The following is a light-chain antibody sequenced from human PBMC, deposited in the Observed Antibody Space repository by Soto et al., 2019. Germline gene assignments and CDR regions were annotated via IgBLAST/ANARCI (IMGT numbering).Light chain of an antibody. CDR1: QSISSY. J-gene: IGKJ1*01. CDR2: DAS. Sequence: EIVLTQSPATLSLSPGERATLSCRASQSISSYLAWYQHKPGQAPRLIIYDASTRAAGTPARFSGSGSGTDFTLTISSLEPEDFAVYYCQLRSNWPPTWTFGQGTKVEVK. CDR3: QLRSNWPPTWT. V-gene: IGKV3-11*01.